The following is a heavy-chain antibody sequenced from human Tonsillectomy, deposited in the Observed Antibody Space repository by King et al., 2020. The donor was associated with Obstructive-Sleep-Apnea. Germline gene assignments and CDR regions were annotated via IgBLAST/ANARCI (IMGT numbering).Heavy chain of an antibody. CDR2: IYHSGST. D-gene: IGHD3-16*01. J-gene: IGHJ4*02. CDR1: GYSISSDYY. V-gene: IGHV4-38-2*02. CDR3: ARVGPSQTDY. Sequence: HVQLQESGPGLVKPSETLSLTCTVSGYSISSDYYWGWIRQPPGKGLEWIATIYHSGSTYYNPSLKSRVTISVDTSKNQFSLRLRSVTAADTAVYYCARVGPSQTDYWGQGTLVTVSS.